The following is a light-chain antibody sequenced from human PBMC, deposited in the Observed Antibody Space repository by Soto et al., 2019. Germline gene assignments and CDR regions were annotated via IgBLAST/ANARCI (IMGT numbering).Light chain of an antibody. CDR1: RSDVGGYMY. J-gene: IGLJ3*02. Sequence: QSVLTQPASVSGSPGQSITISCTGTRSDVGGYMYVSWYQQYPGKAPKLMIFDVTNRPSGVSNRFSGSKSGNTASLTISGLQAEDEADYYCTSYTSRTTGVFGGGTQLTVL. CDR2: DVT. V-gene: IGLV2-14*01. CDR3: TSYTSRTTGV.